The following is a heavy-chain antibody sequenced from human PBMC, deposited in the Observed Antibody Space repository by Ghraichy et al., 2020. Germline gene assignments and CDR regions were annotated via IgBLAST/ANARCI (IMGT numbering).Heavy chain of an antibody. D-gene: IGHD1-26*01. CDR1: GGSVSSGSYY. J-gene: IGHJ4*02. CDR3: ARAGMVAKYYFDY. V-gene: IGHV4-61*01. Sequence: SETLSLTCTVSGGSVSSGSYYWSWIRQPPGKGLEWIGYIYYSGSTNYSPSLKSRVTISVDTSKNQFSLKLSSVTAADTAVYYCARAGMVAKYYFDYWGQGTLVTVSS. CDR2: IYYSGST.